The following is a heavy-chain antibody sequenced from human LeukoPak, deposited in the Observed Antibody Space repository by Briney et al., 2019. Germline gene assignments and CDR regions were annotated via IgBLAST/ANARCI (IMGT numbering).Heavy chain of an antibody. J-gene: IGHJ5*02. D-gene: IGHD5-12*01. CDR2: LTDSGDAT. CDR1: GFTFSHYA. CDR3: ARGYRHNSGGWIDL. Sequence: PWGSLRLSCAVSGFTFSHYAKSWVRQAPGPGLEWVGSLTDSGDATYYADSVKGRLTISRDNSNSTVYLHISGLRDEDTAVYYCARGYRHNSGGWIDLWGEGTLVTVSS. V-gene: IGHV3-23*01.